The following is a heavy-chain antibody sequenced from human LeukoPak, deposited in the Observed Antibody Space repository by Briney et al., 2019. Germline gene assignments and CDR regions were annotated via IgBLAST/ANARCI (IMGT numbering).Heavy chain of an antibody. D-gene: IGHD6-13*01. CDR3: ARNQQLVRAYYYYMDV. V-gene: IGHV1-69*13. Sequence: SVKVSCKASGGTFSSYAISWVRQAPGQGLEWMGGIIPIFGTADYAQKFQGRVTITADESTSTAYMELSSLRSEDTAVYYCARNQQLVRAYYYYMDVWGRGTTVTVSS. J-gene: IGHJ6*03. CDR2: IIPIFGTA. CDR1: GGTFSSYA.